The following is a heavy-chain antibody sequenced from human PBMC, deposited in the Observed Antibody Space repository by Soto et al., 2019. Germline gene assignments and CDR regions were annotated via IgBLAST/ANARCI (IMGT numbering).Heavy chain of an antibody. V-gene: IGHV1-3*01. CDR3: ARDLFDSLWGEDY. Sequence: ASVKVSCKASGYTLTSYAMHWVRQAPGQRLEWMGWINAGNGNTKYSQKFQGRVTITRDTSASTAYMELSSLRSEDTAVYYCARDLFDSLWGEDYWGQGTLVTVSS. J-gene: IGHJ4*02. CDR1: GYTLTSYA. D-gene: IGHD3-16*01. CDR2: INAGNGNT.